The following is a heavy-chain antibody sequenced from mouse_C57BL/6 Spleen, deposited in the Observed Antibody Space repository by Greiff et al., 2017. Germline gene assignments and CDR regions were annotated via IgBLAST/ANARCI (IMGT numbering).Heavy chain of an antibody. CDR1: GYTFTNYW. Sequence: VKLQESGAELVRPGTSVKMSCKASGYTFTNYWIGWAKQRPGHGLEWIGDIYPGGGYTNYNEKFKGKATLTADKSSSTAYMQFSSLTSEDSAVYYCARLGDYDWFAYWGQGTLVTVSA. CDR3: ARLGDYDWFAY. D-gene: IGHD2-4*01. V-gene: IGHV1-63*01. CDR2: IYPGGGYT. J-gene: IGHJ3*01.